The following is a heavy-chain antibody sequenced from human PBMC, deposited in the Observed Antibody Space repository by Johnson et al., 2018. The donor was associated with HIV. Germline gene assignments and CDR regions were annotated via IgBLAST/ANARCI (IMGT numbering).Heavy chain of an antibody. Sequence: QVQLVESGGGVVQPGRSLRLSCAASGFTFSTYGMHWVRQAPGKGLEWVSLLCGSAGRTNYADSVKGRFTISRDTSKNTLYLQMNSLRAEDTAVYYCAKRGSGCPSDAFDMCGQGTRVTDTS. CDR3: AKRGSGCPSDAFDM. CDR1: GFTFSTYG. J-gene: IGHJ3*02. D-gene: IGHD6-19*01. V-gene: IGHV3-NL1*01. CDR2: LCGSAGRT.